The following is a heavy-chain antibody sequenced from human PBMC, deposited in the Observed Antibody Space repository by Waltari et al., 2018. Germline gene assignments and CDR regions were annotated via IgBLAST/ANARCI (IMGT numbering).Heavy chain of an antibody. CDR1: GFTFSSYA. Sequence: EVQLLESGGGLVQPGRSLRLSCAASGFTFSSYAMSWVRQAPGKGLECVSVIYGGGSTTYYADSVKGRFTVSRDNSKNTLYLQMSSLRAEDTAVYYCAKGLNYYDSSGSGYWGQGTLVTVSS. J-gene: IGHJ4*02. CDR3: AKGLNYYDSSGSGY. V-gene: IGHV3-23*03. CDR2: IYGGGSTT. D-gene: IGHD3-22*01.